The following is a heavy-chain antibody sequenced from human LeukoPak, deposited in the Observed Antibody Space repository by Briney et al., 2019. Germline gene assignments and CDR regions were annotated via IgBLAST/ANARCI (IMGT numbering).Heavy chain of an antibody. CDR3: AREYVDIVGASHFDY. Sequence: GGSLRLSCAASGFTFSSYSMNWVRQAPGKGLEWVSSISSSSSYIYYADSVKGRFTISRDDAKNSLYLQMNSLRAEDAAVYYCAREYVDIVGASHFDYWGQGTLVTVSS. D-gene: IGHD1-26*01. CDR2: ISSSSSYI. V-gene: IGHV3-21*01. J-gene: IGHJ4*02. CDR1: GFTFSSYS.